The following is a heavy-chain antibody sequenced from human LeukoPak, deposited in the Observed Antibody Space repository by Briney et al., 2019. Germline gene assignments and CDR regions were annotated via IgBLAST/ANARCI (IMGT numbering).Heavy chain of an antibody. CDR2: IYYSGST. V-gene: IGHV4-39*01. Sequence: SETLSLTCTVSGGSISSSSHYWGWIRQPPGKGLECIGSIYYSGSTYYNPSLKSRVTISVDTSKNQFSLKLSSVTAADTAVYYCARHAHLRYFDYWGQRTLVTVSS. CDR1: GGSISSSSHY. D-gene: IGHD3-3*02. J-gene: IGHJ4*02. CDR3: ARHAHLRYFDY.